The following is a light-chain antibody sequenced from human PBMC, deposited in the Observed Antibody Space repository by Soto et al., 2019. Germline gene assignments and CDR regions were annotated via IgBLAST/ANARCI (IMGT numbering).Light chain of an antibody. CDR1: QSVSSY. J-gene: IGKJ5*01. CDR2: DAS. Sequence: EIVFTQSPATLSLSPGERATLSCSASQSVSSYLAWYQQKPGQAPRLLIYDASNRATGIPARFSGSGSGTDFTLTISSLEPEDFAVYYCQQRSNWPPPITFGQGTRLEIK. V-gene: IGKV3-11*01. CDR3: QQRSNWPPPIT.